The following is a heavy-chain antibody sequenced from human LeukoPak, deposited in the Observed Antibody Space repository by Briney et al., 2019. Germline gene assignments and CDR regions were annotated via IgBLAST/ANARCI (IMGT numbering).Heavy chain of an antibody. CDR2: ISSSSSYI. Sequence: GGSLRLSCAASGFTFSSYSMNWVRQAPGKGLEWVSSISSSSSYIYYADSVKGRFTISRDNAKNMVYLQMNSLRAEDTAVYYCIRDSSSSFDYWGQGTLVTVSS. D-gene: IGHD6-13*01. V-gene: IGHV3-21*01. J-gene: IGHJ4*02. CDR1: GFTFSSYS. CDR3: IRDSSSSFDY.